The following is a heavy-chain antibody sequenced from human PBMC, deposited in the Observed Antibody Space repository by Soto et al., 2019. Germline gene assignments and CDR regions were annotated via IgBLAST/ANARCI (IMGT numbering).Heavy chain of an antibody. Sequence: ASVKVSCKASGYTFTSYYMHWVRQAPGQGLEWMGIINPSGGSTSYAQKFQGRVTMTRDTSTSTVYMELSSLRSEDTAVYYCAREDCSSTSCYWFDPWGQGTLVTVSS. CDR3: AREDCSSTSCYWFDP. J-gene: IGHJ5*02. CDR1: GYTFTSYY. CDR2: INPSGGST. V-gene: IGHV1-46*03. D-gene: IGHD2-2*01.